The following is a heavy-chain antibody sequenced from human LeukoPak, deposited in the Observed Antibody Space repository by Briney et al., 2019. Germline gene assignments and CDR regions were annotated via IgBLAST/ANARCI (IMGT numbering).Heavy chain of an antibody. CDR3: ASDSGGYAY. CDR2: IYYSGGT. V-gene: IGHV4-30-4*07. D-gene: IGHD5-12*01. CDR1: VGSISSGGYS. Sequence: PSETLSLTCAVSVGSISSGGYSWSWIRQPPGKGLEWIGYIYYSGGTYYNPSLKSRLTISVDTSKNQFSLKLSSVTAADTAVDYCASDSGGYAYWGQGTLVTVSS. J-gene: IGHJ4*02.